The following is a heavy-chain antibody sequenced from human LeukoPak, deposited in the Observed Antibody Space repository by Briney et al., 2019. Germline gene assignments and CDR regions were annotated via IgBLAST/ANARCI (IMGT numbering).Heavy chain of an antibody. CDR3: ARTHSSGWYLGDY. D-gene: IGHD6-19*01. V-gene: IGHV1-18*01. J-gene: IGHJ4*02. Sequence: ASAKVSCKASGYTFTSYDISWVRQAPGQGLEWMGWISAHNGNTNSAQKLQGRVSMTTDTSTSTAYMELRSLRSDDTAVYYCARTHSSGWYLGDYWGQGTLVTVSS. CDR2: ISAHNGNT. CDR1: GYTFTSYD.